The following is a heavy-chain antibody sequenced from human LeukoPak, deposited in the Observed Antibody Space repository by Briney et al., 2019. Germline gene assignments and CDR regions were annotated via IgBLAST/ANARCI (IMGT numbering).Heavy chain of an antibody. CDR1: GFTFSSYW. Sequence: GGSQRLSCAASGFTFSSYWMSWVRQAPGKGLEWVANIKQDGSEKYYVDSVKGRFIISRDNAKNSLYLQMNSLRAEDTAVYYCARANDNYYYYYMDVWGKGTTVTISS. CDR3: ARANDNYYYYYMDV. V-gene: IGHV3-7*01. D-gene: IGHD3-9*01. J-gene: IGHJ6*03. CDR2: IKQDGSEK.